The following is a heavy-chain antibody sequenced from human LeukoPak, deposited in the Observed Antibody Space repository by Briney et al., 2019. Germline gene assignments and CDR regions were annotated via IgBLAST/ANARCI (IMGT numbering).Heavy chain of an antibody. CDR2: ISYDGSNK. CDR1: GFTFSSYA. J-gene: IGHJ4*02. D-gene: IGHD5-18*01. V-gene: IGHV3-30-3*01. Sequence: PGRSLRLSCAASGFTFSSYAMHWVRQAPGKGLEWVAVISYDGSNKYYADSVKGRFTISRDNSKNTLYLQMNSLRAEDTAVYYCARVSRGYSYGYEAQYYFDYWGQGTLVTVSS. CDR3: ARVSRGYSYGYEAQYYFDY.